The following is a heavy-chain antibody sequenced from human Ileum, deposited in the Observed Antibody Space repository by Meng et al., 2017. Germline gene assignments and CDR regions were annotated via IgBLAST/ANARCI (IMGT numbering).Heavy chain of an antibody. V-gene: IGHV3-21*03. CDR2: MGLSHSRG. CDR1: RYIFDTYD. J-gene: IGHJ4*02. CDR3: ASDPNWSTN. Sequence: LVGSGGGLVKPGGSLRLSCVGSRYIFDTYDMTWVRQAPGKGLEWVSSMGLSHSRGSYADSVKGRFTISRDNAKSSLYLQMNSLRAEDTAIYYCASDPNWSTNWGQGTLVTVSS. D-gene: IGHD1-1*01.